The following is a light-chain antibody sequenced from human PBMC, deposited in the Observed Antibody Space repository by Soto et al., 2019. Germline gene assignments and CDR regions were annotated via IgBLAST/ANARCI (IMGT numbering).Light chain of an antibody. CDR1: QDTSRW. CDR2: DAS. V-gene: IGKV1-5*01. CDR3: QQYDSFPWT. Sequence: DIQMTQSPSTLSASVGDRVTITCRASQDTSRWLALYQQKPGKPPKLLIYDASGLDSGVPSRFSGSGFGTEFTLTITGLQPEDFSTFYCQQYDSFPWTFGQGTKVDIK. J-gene: IGKJ1*01.